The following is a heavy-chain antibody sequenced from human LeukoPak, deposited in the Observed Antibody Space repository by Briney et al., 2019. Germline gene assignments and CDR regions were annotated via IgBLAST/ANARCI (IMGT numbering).Heavy chain of an antibody. CDR2: IYYSGST. J-gene: IGHJ4*02. CDR1: GGSISSYY. D-gene: IGHD1-26*01. Sequence: SETLSLTCTVSGGSISSYYWSWIRQPPGKGLEWIGYIYYSGSTNYNPSLKSRVTISVDTSKSQFSLKLSSVTAADTAVYYCARGQGSGSYTFDYWGQGTLVTVSS. V-gene: IGHV4-59*01. CDR3: ARGQGSGSYTFDY.